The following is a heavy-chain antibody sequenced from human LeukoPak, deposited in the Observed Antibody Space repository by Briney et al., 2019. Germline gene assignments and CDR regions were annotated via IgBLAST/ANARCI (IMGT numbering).Heavy chain of an antibody. Sequence: GGSLRLSCAASGFTVSSNYMSWVRQAPGKGLEGVSADSVKGRFTISRDNSKNTLSLQMNSLRAEDTAVYYCARKNDLFNAAFDIWGQGTVVTVSS. D-gene: IGHD2/OR15-2a*01. V-gene: IGHV3-53*01. CDR3: ARKNDLFNAAFDI. CDR1: GFTVSSNY. J-gene: IGHJ3*02.